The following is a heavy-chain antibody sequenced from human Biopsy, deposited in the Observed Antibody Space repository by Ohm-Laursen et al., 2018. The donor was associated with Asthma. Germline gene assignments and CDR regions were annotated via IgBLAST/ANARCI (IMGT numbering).Heavy chain of an antibody. J-gene: IGHJ5*02. V-gene: IGHV4-59*01. CDR2: IYYSGST. Sequence: GTLSLTCTVSGGSISDYYKTWFRQPPGKGLEWIGYIYYSGSTNYNPSLKSRVTISEDTSKNQFSLKLTSVTAAGTAVYYCARGVITNWFDPWGQGTLVTVSS. CDR1: GGSISDYY. CDR3: ARGVITNWFDP. D-gene: IGHD3-16*02.